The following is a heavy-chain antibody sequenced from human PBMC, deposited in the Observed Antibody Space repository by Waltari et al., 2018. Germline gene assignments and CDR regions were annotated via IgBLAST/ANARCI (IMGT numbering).Heavy chain of an antibody. CDR2: ISGSVCNT. Sequence: EVQLLESGGGLVQPGGSLRLSCAASEFHFSSYAMNWVRQAPGKGLEWVSTISGSVCNTDYAESAKGRFSISRDNSKNTQYLQMNSLRAEDTDVYYCAKDPAGTYYFEYWGQGTLVTVSS. CDR1: EFHFSSYA. V-gene: IGHV3-23*01. D-gene: IGHD6-19*01. J-gene: IGHJ4*02. CDR3: AKDPAGTYYFEY.